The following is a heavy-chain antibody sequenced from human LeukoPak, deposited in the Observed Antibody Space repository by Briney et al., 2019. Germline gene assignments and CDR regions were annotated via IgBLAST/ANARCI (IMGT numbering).Heavy chain of an antibody. CDR2: IRSTANGYAT. CDR1: GFTFSGSA. CDR3: TGNYYGSGSYADFDY. D-gene: IGHD3-10*01. Sequence: GGSLRLSCAASGFTFSGSALHWVRQASGKGLEWVGRIRSTANGYATAYAASVKGRFIISRDDSKKTAYLQMDSLKTEDTAVYYCTGNYYGSGSYADFDYWGQGTLVTVSS. V-gene: IGHV3-73*01. J-gene: IGHJ4*02.